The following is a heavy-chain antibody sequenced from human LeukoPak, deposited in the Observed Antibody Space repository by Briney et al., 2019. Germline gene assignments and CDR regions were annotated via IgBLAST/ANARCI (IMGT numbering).Heavy chain of an antibody. Sequence: GGSLRLSCVASGFTFSGYAMSWVRQAPGKGLEWVSAVSGGGGSAYYADSVKGRFTISRDNSKNTLYLQTNSLKVEDTAVYFCAKIGDYDFWSGPNAGHSDYWGQGTLVTVSS. CDR3: AKIGDYDFWSGPNAGHSDY. D-gene: IGHD3-3*01. CDR2: VSGGGGSA. J-gene: IGHJ4*02. V-gene: IGHV3-23*01. CDR1: GFTFSGYA.